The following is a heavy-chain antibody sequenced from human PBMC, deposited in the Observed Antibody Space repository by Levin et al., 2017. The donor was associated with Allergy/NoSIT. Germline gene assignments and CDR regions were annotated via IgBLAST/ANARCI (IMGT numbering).Heavy chain of an antibody. V-gene: IGHV3-23*01. CDR3: AKDAIRGSDQPYYFDY. CDR1: GFTFNNYA. J-gene: IGHJ4*02. D-gene: IGHD6-19*01. CDR2: IINSGVGT. Sequence: GGSLRLSCAASGFTFNNYAMSWVRQAPGKGLEWVSAIINSGVGTYYADSVKGRFTISRDNSKNTMYLQMNSLRAEDTAVYFCAKDAIRGSDQPYYFDYWCQGTLVTASS.